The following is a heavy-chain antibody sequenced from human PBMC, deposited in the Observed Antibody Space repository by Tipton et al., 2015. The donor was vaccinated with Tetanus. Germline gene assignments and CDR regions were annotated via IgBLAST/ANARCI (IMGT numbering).Heavy chain of an antibody. CDR2: LSHDGGNI. D-gene: IGHD2-8*01. V-gene: IGHV3-23*01. CDR3: TKDVRIVLFDY. J-gene: IGHJ4*02. CDR1: GFTFSHFA. Sequence: SLRLSCVASGFTFSHFAVSRVRRAPGRGLEWVSSLSHDGGNIYYADFARGRFTISRDNAKNTVYLQMNSLRAEDTAVYYCTKDVRIVLFDYWGQGPLVNVSS.